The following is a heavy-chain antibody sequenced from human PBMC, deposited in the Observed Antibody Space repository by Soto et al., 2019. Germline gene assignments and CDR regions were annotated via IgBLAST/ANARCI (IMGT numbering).Heavy chain of an antibody. CDR3: ARVGAIAPAEGDY. CDR1: GYTFTSYG. J-gene: IGHJ4*02. Sequence: QIQLVQSGTEVREPGASVKLSCQASGYTFTSYGIIWVRQAPGQGLELMGWISGYNNNKNYAQKYQARVTMTTDTSTRTAYMELRSLRSDDTAVYYCARVGAIAPAEGDYWGQGTLVTVSS. V-gene: IGHV1-18*01. D-gene: IGHD6-13*01. CDR2: ISGYNNNK.